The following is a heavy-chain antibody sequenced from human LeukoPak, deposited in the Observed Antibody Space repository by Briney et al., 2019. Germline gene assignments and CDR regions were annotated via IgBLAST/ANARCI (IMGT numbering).Heavy chain of an antibody. V-gene: IGHV3-74*01. CDR2: INSDGSTT. D-gene: IGHD2/OR15-2a*01. Sequence: AGGSLRLSCAASEFTINNYWMHWVRQAPGEGLVWVSRINSDGSTTNYAGSVKGRFTISRDNAKNTLYLQMNSLRAEDTAVYFCARDYVYAFDYWGQGTLVTVSS. CDR3: ARDYVYAFDY. CDR1: EFTINNYW. J-gene: IGHJ4*02.